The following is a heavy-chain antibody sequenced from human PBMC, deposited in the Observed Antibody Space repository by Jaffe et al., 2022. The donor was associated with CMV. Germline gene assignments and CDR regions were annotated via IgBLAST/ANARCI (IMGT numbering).Heavy chain of an antibody. CDR2: IYYSGST. V-gene: IGHV4-61*01. CDR3: ARETGIIVVVPAANRYNWFDP. CDR1: GGSVSSGSYY. D-gene: IGHD2-2*01. Sequence: QVQLQESGPGLVKPSETLSLTCTVSGGSVSSGSYYWSWIRQPPGKGLEWIGYIYYSGSTNYNPSLKSRVTISVDTSKNQFSLKLSSVTAADTAVYYCARETGIIVVVPAANRYNWFDPWGQGTLVTVSS. J-gene: IGHJ5*02.